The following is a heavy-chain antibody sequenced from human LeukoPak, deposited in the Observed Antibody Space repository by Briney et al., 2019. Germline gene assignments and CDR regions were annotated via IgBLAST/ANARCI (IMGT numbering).Heavy chain of an antibody. V-gene: IGHV3-48*03. D-gene: IGHD6-19*01. Sequence: GGSLRLSWAASGFTFSSYEMNWVRQAPGKGLEWVSYISSSGSTIYYADSVKGRFTISRDNAKNSLYLQMNSLRVEDTAVYYCARFGSGWFLDYWGQGTLVTVSS. J-gene: IGHJ4*02. CDR3: ARFGSGWFLDY. CDR1: GFTFSSYE. CDR2: ISSSGSTI.